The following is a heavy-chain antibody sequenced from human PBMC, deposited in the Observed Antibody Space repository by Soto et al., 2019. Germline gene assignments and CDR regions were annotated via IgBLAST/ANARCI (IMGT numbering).Heavy chain of an antibody. CDR1: GLTFSTYA. Sequence: EVHLLESGGDLVQPGGSLRLSCTASGLTFSTYAMSWVRQAPGKGLEWVSAIGGSGTGGRTYYADSVKGRFTISRDNSNNTVYLQMISLRADDTAVYYGATSPVGLEGYNSDYDGMDVWGQWTTVTVSS. CDR2: IGGSGTGGRT. D-gene: IGHD5-12*01. J-gene: IGHJ6*02. CDR3: ATSPVGLEGYNSDYDGMDV. V-gene: IGHV3-23*01.